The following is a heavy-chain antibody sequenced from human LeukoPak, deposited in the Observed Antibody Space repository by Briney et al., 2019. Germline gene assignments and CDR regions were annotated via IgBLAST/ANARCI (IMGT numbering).Heavy chain of an antibody. J-gene: IGHJ6*02. CDR2: ISSNGGST. CDR1: GFTFSRYA. Sequence: PGGSLRLSCAASGFTFSRYAMHWVRQAPGKGLEYVSAISSNGGSTYYADSVKGRFTISRDNSKNTLYLQMSSLRAEDTAVYYCVKESLMGDYYYGMDVWGQGTTVTVSS. CDR3: VKESLMGDYYYGMDV. V-gene: IGHV3-64D*09. D-gene: IGHD2-8*01.